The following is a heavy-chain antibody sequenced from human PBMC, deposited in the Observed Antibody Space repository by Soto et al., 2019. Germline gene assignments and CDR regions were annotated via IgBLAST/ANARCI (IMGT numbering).Heavy chain of an antibody. V-gene: IGHV1-69*06. CDR2: IIPIFGTA. Sequence: SVKVSCKASGGTFSSYGISWVRQAPGQGLEWMGGIIPIFGTANYAQKFQGRVTITADKSTNTAYMELSSLTSEDTALYYCARLSGKQLVRVPFDYCREGTLVTVS. CDR3: ARLSGKQLVRVPFDY. D-gene: IGHD6-13*01. J-gene: IGHJ4*02. CDR1: GGTFSSYG.